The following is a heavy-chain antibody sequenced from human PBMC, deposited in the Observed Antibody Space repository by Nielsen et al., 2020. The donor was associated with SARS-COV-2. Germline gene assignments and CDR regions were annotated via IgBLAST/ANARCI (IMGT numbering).Heavy chain of an antibody. D-gene: IGHD3-3*01. CDR3: ARYVKGGSYDFWSGYWAGHVDY. CDR2: ISYSGST. V-gene: IGHV4-59*12. J-gene: IGHJ4*02. Sequence: WIRQPPGKGLEWIGYISYSGSTNYNPSLKSRVTISVDTSKNQFSLKLSSVTAADTAVYYCARYVKGGSYDFWSGYWAGHVDYWGQGTLVTVSS.